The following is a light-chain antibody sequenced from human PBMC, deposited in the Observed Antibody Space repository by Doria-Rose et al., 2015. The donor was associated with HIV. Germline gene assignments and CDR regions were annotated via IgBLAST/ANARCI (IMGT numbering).Light chain of an antibody. CDR3: QQYGTSRGT. J-gene: IGKJ5*01. CDR1: QRVKSSY. Sequence: EIVLTQSPGTLSLSPGERATLSCRASQRVKSSYLAWYQQKPGQAPRLLTYDASTRATGIPDRFSGSGSGTDFTLTISRLEPEDVAVYYCQQYGTSRGTFGQGTRPEIK. V-gene: IGKV3-20*01. CDR2: DAS.